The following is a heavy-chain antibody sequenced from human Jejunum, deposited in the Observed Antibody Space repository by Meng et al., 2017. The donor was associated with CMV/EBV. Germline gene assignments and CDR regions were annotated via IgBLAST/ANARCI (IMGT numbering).Heavy chain of an antibody. CDR1: GYPFTDYY. Sequence: SCKYAGYPFTDYYIHCLRQAPGQGLEWMGCIDPNSGGTNHAQKFQGGVTMTRDTSISTAYMELNRLGSDDTAVYYCARGPSHGAFDYWGQGTLVTVSS. D-gene: IGHD1-26*01. CDR2: IDPNSGGT. CDR3: ARGPSHGAFDY. J-gene: IGHJ4*02. V-gene: IGHV1-2*02.